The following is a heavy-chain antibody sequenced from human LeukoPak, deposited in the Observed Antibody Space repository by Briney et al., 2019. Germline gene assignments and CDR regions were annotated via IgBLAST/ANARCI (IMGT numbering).Heavy chain of an antibody. CDR1: GYTFTGYY. CDR2: INPNSGGT. Sequence: ASVEVSCKASGYTFTGYYMHWVRQAPGQGLEWMGWINPNSGGTNYAQKFQGRVTMTRDTSISTAYMELSRLRSDDTAVYYCARDGLGYCSSTSCSNWFDPWGQGTLVTVSS. CDR3: ARDGLGYCSSTSCSNWFDP. V-gene: IGHV1-2*02. D-gene: IGHD2-2*01. J-gene: IGHJ5*02.